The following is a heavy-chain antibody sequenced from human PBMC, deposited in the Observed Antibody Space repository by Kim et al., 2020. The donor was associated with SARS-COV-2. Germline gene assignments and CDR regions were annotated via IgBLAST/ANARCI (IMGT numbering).Heavy chain of an antibody. CDR3: ARVGIAARHAFDI. CDR1: GGSISSYY. J-gene: IGHJ3*02. Sequence: SETLSLTCTVSGGSISSYYWSWIRQPPGKGLEWIGYIYYSGSTNYNPSLKSRVTISVDTSKNQFSLKLSSVTAADTAVYYCARVGIAARHAFDIWGQGTMVTVSS. V-gene: IGHV4-59*01. CDR2: IYYSGST. D-gene: IGHD6-6*01.